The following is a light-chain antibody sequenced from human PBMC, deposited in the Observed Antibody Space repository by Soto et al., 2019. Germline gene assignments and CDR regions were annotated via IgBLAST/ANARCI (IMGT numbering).Light chain of an antibody. V-gene: IGLV1-40*01. Sequence: QSVLTQPPSVSGARGQRVTISWTGSSSNIGAHYDVHWYQQLPGTAPKLLIYGNSNRPSGVPDRFSGSKSGTSASLAITGLQAEDEADYYCQSYDNSLSVYVFGTGTKVTVL. CDR2: GNS. CDR1: SSNIGAHYD. CDR3: QSYDNSLSVYV. J-gene: IGLJ1*01.